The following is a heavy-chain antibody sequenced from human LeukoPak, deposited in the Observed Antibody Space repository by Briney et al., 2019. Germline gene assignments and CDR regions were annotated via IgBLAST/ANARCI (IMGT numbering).Heavy chain of an antibody. CDR3: AKSTSVRALYYYYGMDV. D-gene: IGHD2-2*01. Sequence: GRSLRLSCAASGFTFDDYAMHWVRQAPGKGLEWVSGICWNSGSIGYADSVKGRFTISRDNAKNSLYLQMNSLRAEDTALYYCAKSTSVRALYYYYGMDVWGQGTTVTVSS. J-gene: IGHJ6*02. CDR2: ICWNSGSI. CDR1: GFTFDDYA. V-gene: IGHV3-9*01.